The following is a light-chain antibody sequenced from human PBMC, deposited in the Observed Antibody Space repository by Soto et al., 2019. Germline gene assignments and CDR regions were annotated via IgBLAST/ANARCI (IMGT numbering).Light chain of an antibody. CDR1: SSDVGSYNL. V-gene: IGLV2-23*02. Sequence: QSVLTQPASVSGSPEQSITISCTGTSSDVGSYNLVSWYQQHPGKAPKLMIYEVSKRPSGVSNRFSGSKSGNTASLTISGLQAEDEADYYCCSYAGSSTYVFGTGTRSPS. J-gene: IGLJ1*01. CDR3: CSYAGSSTYV. CDR2: EVS.